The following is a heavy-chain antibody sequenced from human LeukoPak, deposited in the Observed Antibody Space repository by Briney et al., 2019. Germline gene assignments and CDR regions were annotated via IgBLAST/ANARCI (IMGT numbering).Heavy chain of an antibody. CDR1: SYTFTSYG. D-gene: IGHD2-15*01. V-gene: IGHV1-18*01. CDR2: ISAYNGNT. CDR3: ARESCSGGSCYYFDY. Sequence: GASVKVSCKASSYTFTSYGISWVRQAPGQGLEWMGWISAYNGNTNYAQKLQGRVTMTTDTSTSTAYMELRSLRSEDTAVYYCARESCSGGSCYYFDYWGQGTLVTVSS. J-gene: IGHJ4*02.